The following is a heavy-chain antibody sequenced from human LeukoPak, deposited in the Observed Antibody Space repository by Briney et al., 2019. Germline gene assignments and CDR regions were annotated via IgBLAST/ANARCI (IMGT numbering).Heavy chain of an antibody. CDR2: INQDGRDK. J-gene: IGHJ6*02. V-gene: IGHV3-7*03. D-gene: IGHD3-16*02. CDR3: SRDYRGKDV. CDR1: GFAFSTYW. Sequence: GGSLRLSCAASGFAFSTYWMSWVRQAPGKGLEWVANINQDGRDKFYADSLKGRFTISRDNAKNSVYLQMDSLKVEDTAVYYCSRDYRGKDVWGRGTTVTVSS.